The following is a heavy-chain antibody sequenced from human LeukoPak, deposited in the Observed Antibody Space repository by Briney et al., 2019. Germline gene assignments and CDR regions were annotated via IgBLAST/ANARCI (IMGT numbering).Heavy chain of an antibody. CDR3: ARVDPYYYGSGTYYFDY. CDR2: IYNSGNT. D-gene: IGHD3-10*01. J-gene: IGHJ4*02. Sequence: SETLSLTCTVSGGSISVYYWRWIRQPPGKGLEWIGYIYNSGNTNYNPSLNSRVTISVDTSKNQFSLKLTSVTAADTAVYYCARVDPYYYGSGTYYFDYWGQGTLVTVSS. CDR1: GGSISVYY. V-gene: IGHV4-59*01.